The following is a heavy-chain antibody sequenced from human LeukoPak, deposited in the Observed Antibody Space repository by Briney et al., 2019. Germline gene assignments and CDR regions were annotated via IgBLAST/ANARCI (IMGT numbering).Heavy chain of an antibody. CDR1: GGSISGSSYD. J-gene: IGHJ5*02. CDR2: IYYSGST. CDR3: ARQGNTVTTNWFDP. V-gene: IGHV4-39*01. Sequence: PSETLSLNSAVSGGSISGSSYDGGSLRQPPGKGRGWIGIIYYSGSTYYNPSLKSRVTISVDTSKNQFSLKLSSVTAADTAVYYCARQGNTVTTNWFDPWGQGTLVTVSS. D-gene: IGHD4-11*01.